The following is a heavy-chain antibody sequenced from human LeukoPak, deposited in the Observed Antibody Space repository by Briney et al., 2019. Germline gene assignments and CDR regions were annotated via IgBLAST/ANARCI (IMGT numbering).Heavy chain of an antibody. Sequence: SETLSLTCTVSGGSIRSSGTFWAWIRQPPGRGLEWIGGIDYSGGTSYNPSLKSRVSISVDTSNNQFSLELTSATATDTGVYYCARRTTGYSSSFNYWGQGTLVTVSS. CDR3: ARRTTGYSSSFNY. CDR1: GGSIRSSGTF. V-gene: IGHV4-39*01. CDR2: IDYSGGT. J-gene: IGHJ4*02. D-gene: IGHD6-13*01.